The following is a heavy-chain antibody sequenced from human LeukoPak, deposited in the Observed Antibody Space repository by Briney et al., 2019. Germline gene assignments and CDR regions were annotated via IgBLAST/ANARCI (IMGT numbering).Heavy chain of an antibody. Sequence: GGTLRLSCAASGFTFSSFGMSWVRQAPGKGLEWVSAITGGGSTTYYADSVRGRFIISRDNSKDTLYLQMNSLRAEDTAVYYCAKAYPTGGLFDYWGQGTLVTVSS. D-gene: IGHD4-17*01. V-gene: IGHV3-23*01. CDR1: GFTFSSFG. J-gene: IGHJ4*02. CDR3: AKAYPTGGLFDY. CDR2: ITGGGSTT.